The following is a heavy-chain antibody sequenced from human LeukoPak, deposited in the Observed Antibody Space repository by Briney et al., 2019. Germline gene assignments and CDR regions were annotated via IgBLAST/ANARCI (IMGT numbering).Heavy chain of an antibody. CDR2: TYYRSKWYT. J-gene: IGHJ4*02. D-gene: IGHD2-15*01. V-gene: IGHV6-1*01. CDR3: ARDGWPAFDY. CDR1: GDSVSTNTAA. Sequence: SQTLSLTCAISGDSVSTNTAAWNWIRQSPSRGLEWLGRTYYRSKWYTDYAVSVESRITINPDTSKNQFSLQLNSVTPEDTAVYFCARDGWPAFDYWGQGTLVTVSS.